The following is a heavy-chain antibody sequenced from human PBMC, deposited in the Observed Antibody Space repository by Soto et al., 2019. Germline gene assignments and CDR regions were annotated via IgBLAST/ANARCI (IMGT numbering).Heavy chain of an antibody. J-gene: IGHJ6*02. Sequence: RGSLVLWRAASGFTVSSYGRHWVRQAADNWLEWVAVISYDGSKEYYADSVKGRFTISRDNSKNTLNLQMNSLRAEDAAIYYCAKSNLITGASLYYYSGMDVWGQGTTVTVSS. CDR1: GFTVSSYG. V-gene: IGHV3-30*18. CDR2: ISYDGSKE. D-gene: IGHD1-20*01. CDR3: AKSNLITGASLYYYSGMDV.